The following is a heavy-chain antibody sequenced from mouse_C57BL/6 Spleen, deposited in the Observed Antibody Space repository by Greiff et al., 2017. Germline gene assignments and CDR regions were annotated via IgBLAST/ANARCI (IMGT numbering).Heavy chain of an antibody. D-gene: IGHD3-3*01. J-gene: IGHJ3*01. Sequence: VQLKESGPVLARPGASVTISCKTSGYTFPSYWMHWLKQRPGKGLEWIGAVYPGNSVPSYNQKLKGKANLTAVTSASTAYMELISLTNEDSAVYYCTRFEGLAWFAYWGQGTLVTVSA. CDR3: TRFEGLAWFAY. CDR1: GYTFPSYW. V-gene: IGHV1-5*01. CDR2: VYPGNSVP.